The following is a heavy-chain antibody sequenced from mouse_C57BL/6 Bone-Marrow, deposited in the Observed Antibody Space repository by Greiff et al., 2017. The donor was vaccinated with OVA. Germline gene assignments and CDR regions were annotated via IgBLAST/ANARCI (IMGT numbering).Heavy chain of an antibody. V-gene: IGHV1-81*01. Sequence: VQLQQSGAELARPGASVKLSCKASGYTFTSYGISWVKQRTGQGLEWIGEIYPRSGNTYYNEKFKGKGTLTADTSSSTAYMELRSLTSEDSAVYFCARSAYFAMDYWGQGTSVTVSS. CDR2: IYPRSGNT. CDR1: GYTFTSYG. J-gene: IGHJ4*01. CDR3: ARSAYFAMDY.